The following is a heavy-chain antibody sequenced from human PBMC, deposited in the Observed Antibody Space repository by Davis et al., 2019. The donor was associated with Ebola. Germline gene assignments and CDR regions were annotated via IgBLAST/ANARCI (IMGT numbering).Heavy chain of an antibody. CDR2: ISWKSGNI. CDR1: GFTFDDYA. D-gene: IGHD5-12*01. J-gene: IGHJ6*02. Sequence: SLKISCAASGFTFDDYAMHWVRQAPGKGLEWVSSISWKSGNIGYADSVKGRFTVSRDNAKNSLYLQMNSLRAEDTALYYCAKDVGSGYGLQYYGMDVWGQGTTVTVSS. CDR3: AKDVGSGYGLQYYGMDV. V-gene: IGHV3-9*01.